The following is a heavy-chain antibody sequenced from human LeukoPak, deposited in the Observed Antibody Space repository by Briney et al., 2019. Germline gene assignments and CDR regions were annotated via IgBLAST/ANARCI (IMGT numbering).Heavy chain of an antibody. J-gene: IGHJ4*02. CDR1: GGSISSGGYY. V-gene: IGHV4-31*03. CDR2: IYYSGST. D-gene: IGHD6-13*01. Sequence: SETLSLTCTVSGGSISSGGYYWSWIRQHPGKGLEWIGYIYYSGSTYYNPSFKSRVTISVDTSKNQFSLKLSSVTAADTAVYYCARRLIAAAGQFDYWGQGTLVTVSS. CDR3: ARRLIAAAGQFDY.